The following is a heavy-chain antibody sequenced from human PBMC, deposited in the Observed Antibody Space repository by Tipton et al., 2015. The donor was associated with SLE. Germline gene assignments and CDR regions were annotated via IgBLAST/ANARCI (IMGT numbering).Heavy chain of an antibody. Sequence: TLSLTCAVYGGSFSGYYWSWIRQPPGKGLEWIGSIYHYGSTYYNPSLKSRVTISVDTSKNQFSLKLSSVTAADTAVYYCARGGCGGDCSDYGMDVWGQGTTVTVSS. CDR3: ARGGCGGDCSDYGMDV. D-gene: IGHD2-21*02. CDR1: GGSFSGYY. CDR2: IYHYGST. V-gene: IGHV4-34*01. J-gene: IGHJ6*02.